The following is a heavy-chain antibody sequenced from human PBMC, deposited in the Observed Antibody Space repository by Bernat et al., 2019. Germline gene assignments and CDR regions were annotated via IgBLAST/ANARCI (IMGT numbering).Heavy chain of an antibody. CDR2: IWYDGSNK. V-gene: IGHV3-33*01. J-gene: IGHJ6*02. CDR1: GFTFSSYG. D-gene: IGHD1-26*01. Sequence: QVQLVESGGGVVQPGRSLRLSCAASGFTFSSYGMHWVRQAPGKGLEWVAVIWYDGSNKYYADSVKGRFTISRDNSKNTLYLQMNSLRAEDTAVYYCARDWDHTGMDVWGQGTTVTVSS. CDR3: ARDWDHTGMDV.